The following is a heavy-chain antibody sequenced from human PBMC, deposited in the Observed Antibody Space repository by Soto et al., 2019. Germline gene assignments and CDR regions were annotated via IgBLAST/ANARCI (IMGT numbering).Heavy chain of an antibody. CDR1: GGSISSGGYY. V-gene: IGHV4-31*03. Sequence: QVQLQESGPGLVKPSQTLSLTCTVSGGSISSGGYYWSWIRQHPGKGLEWNGYIYYSGSTYYNPHLKSRVTISVDMSKNQFSLKLSSVTAVDTAVYYCARELRVPDAFDLWGQGTMVTVSS. CDR2: IYYSGST. D-gene: IGHD2-2*01. CDR3: ARELRVPDAFDL. J-gene: IGHJ3*01.